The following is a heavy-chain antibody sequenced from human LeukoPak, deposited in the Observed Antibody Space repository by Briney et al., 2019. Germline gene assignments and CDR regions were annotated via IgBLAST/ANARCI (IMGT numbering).Heavy chain of an antibody. CDR3: ARGLYSSSSIALGPYYYYGMDV. D-gene: IGHD6-6*01. J-gene: IGHJ6*02. CDR1: GDSVSSNSAA. CDR2: TYYRSKWYS. Sequence: SQTLSLTCAISGDSVSSNSAAWNWIRQSPSRGLEWLGRTYYRSKWYSDYAVSVKSRITINPGTSKNQFSLQLNSVTPEDTAVYYRARGLYSSSSIALGPYYYYGMDVWGQGTTVTVSS. V-gene: IGHV6-1*01.